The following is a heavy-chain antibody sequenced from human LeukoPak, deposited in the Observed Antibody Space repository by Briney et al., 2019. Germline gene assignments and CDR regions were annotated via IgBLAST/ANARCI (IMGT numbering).Heavy chain of an antibody. CDR3: VRVYSSSWYENFFDY. CDR2: IYCSGGA. D-gene: IGHD6-13*01. J-gene: IGHJ4*02. CDR1: GGSSSGYY. Sequence: SGTLSLTCAVYGGSSSGYYWSWIRQPPGKGLGWIGSIYCSGGAYYNPSLKSGVSTSADTSTNKFSLKLRSVTAAGTAVCYCVRVYSSSWYENFFDYGGQGTLVTVSS. V-gene: IGHV4-34*01.